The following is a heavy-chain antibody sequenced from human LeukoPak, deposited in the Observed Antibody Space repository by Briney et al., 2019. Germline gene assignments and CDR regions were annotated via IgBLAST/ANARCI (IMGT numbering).Heavy chain of an antibody. V-gene: IGHV1-2*02. Sequence: GASVKVSCKASGYTFTGYYMHWVRQAPGQGLEWMGWINPNSGDTNYAQKFQGRVAITRDTSITTAYMDLSRLTSDDTAVYYCARDRYGDGFAHFDYWGQGALVTVSS. J-gene: IGHJ4*02. CDR1: GYTFTGYY. CDR3: ARDRYGDGFAHFDY. CDR2: INPNSGDT. D-gene: IGHD5-24*01.